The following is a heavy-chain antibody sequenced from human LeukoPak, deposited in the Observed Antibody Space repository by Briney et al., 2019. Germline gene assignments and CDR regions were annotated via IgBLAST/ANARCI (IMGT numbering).Heavy chain of an antibody. CDR3: ARGVVGYCSSTSCQDGGWFDP. CDR2: IGTAGDT. Sequence: GVSLRLSCAASGFTFSSYDMHWVRQATGKGLEWVSAIGTAGDTYYPGSVKGRFTISRENAKNSLYLQMNSLRAGDTAVYYCARGVVGYCSSTSCQDGGWFDPWGQGTLVTVSS. J-gene: IGHJ5*02. CDR1: GFTFSSYD. D-gene: IGHD2-2*01. V-gene: IGHV3-13*01.